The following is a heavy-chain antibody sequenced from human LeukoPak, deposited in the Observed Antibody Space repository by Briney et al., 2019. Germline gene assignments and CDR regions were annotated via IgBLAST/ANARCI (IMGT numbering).Heavy chain of an antibody. J-gene: IGHJ4*02. V-gene: IGHV1-46*01. CDR3: ARVGGGSSAFDY. CDR2: INPSGGST. Sequence: ASVKVSCXASGYTFTSYYMHWVRQAHRQGLEWMAIINPSGGSTSCAQKFQGRVTMTRDTSTGTVYMELSSQRSEDTAVYYCARVGGGSSAFDYWGQGTLVTVSS. CDR1: GYTFTSYY. D-gene: IGHD1-26*01.